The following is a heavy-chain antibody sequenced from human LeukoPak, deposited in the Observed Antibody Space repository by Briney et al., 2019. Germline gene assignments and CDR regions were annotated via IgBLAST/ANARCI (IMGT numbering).Heavy chain of an antibody. Sequence: SETLSLTCAVYGGSFSGYYWSWIRQPPGKGLEWIGEINHSGSTNYNPSLKSRVTISVDTSKNQFSLKLSSVTAADTAVYYCARHLCSSTSCPGPFDYWGQGTLVTVSS. D-gene: IGHD2-2*01. V-gene: IGHV4-34*01. CDR3: ARHLCSSTSCPGPFDY. CDR1: GGSFSGYY. J-gene: IGHJ4*02. CDR2: INHSGST.